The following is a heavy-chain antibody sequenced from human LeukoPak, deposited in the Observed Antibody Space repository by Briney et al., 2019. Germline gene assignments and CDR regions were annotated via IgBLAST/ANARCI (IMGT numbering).Heavy chain of an antibody. CDR1: GFTFSDYY. D-gene: IGHD3-10*01. J-gene: IGHJ4*02. Sequence: GGSLRLSCAASGFTFSDYYMSWIRQAPGKGLGWVSYISSSGSTIYYADSVKGRFTISRDNAKNSLYLQMTSLRAEDTAVYFCARDIAMVRGNDYWGQGTLVTVSS. CDR3: ARDIAMVRGNDY. V-gene: IGHV3-11*04. CDR2: ISSSGSTI.